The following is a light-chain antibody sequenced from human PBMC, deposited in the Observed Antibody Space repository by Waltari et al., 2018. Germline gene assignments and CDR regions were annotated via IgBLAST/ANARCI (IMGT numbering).Light chain of an antibody. CDR2: EKT. CDR3: QSYDNSLRGSLL. CDR1: DSCTAPSR. V-gene: IGLV1-40*01. Sequence: QSVLTQAPSVSGAPGPRVTISCTGGDSCTAPSRVHWFQHLPGRVPKLLIYEKTKRPSGGPDRFSGSKSGTSASLAIEGLQPEDEGDYYCQSYDNSLRGSLLFGGGTKVTV. J-gene: IGLJ3*02.